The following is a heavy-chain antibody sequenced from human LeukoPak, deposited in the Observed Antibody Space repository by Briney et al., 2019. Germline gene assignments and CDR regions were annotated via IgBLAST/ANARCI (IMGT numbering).Heavy chain of an antibody. J-gene: IGHJ3*02. D-gene: IGHD6-19*01. CDR1: GASISSNY. V-gene: IGHV4-4*07. CDR2: IYTSGST. CDR3: ARDWIAVAGTHAFDI. Sequence: PSETLSLTCSVSGASISSNYWTWIRQPAGKGLEWIGRIYTSGSTNYNPSLKSRVTISVDKSKNQFSLKLSSVTAADTAVYYCARDWIAVAGTHAFDIWGQGTMVTVSS.